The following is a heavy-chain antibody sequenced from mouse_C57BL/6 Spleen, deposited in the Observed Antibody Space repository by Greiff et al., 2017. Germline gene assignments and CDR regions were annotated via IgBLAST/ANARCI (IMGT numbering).Heavy chain of an antibody. CDR1: GYTFTSYW. Sequence: VQLQQPGAELVKPGASVKLSCKASGYTFTSYWMHWVKQRPGRGLEWIGRIDPNSGGTKYNEKFKSKATLTVDKPSSTAYIQLSSLTSEDSAVYYCAIYYGNSGCAYWGQGTLVTVSA. V-gene: IGHV1-72*01. J-gene: IGHJ3*01. CDR3: AIYYGNSGCAY. CDR2: IDPNSGGT. D-gene: IGHD2-1*01.